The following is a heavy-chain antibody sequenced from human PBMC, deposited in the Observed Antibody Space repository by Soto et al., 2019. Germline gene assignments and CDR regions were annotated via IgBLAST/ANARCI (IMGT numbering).Heavy chain of an antibody. D-gene: IGHD3-9*01. Sequence: GGSLRLSCAASGFTFSSYAMHWVRQAPGKELEYVSAISSNGGSTYYANSVKGRFTISRDNSKNTLYLQMGSLRAEDMAVYYCARSRYFDWSPYYYYYMDVWGKGTTVTVSS. CDR2: ISSNGGST. CDR1: GFTFSSYA. CDR3: ARSRYFDWSPYYYYYMDV. J-gene: IGHJ6*03. V-gene: IGHV3-64*01.